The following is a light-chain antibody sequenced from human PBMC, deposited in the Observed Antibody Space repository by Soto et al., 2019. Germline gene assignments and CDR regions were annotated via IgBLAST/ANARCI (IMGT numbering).Light chain of an antibody. V-gene: IGKV3-20*01. CDR1: QSVSNNY. CDR3: QLYDSSSWT. CDR2: GAS. Sequence: EIVLPQSPGTMSLSPGESATLSCRASQSVSNNYLAWYQQKPGQATRLLIYGASSRATGFPDRFSGSGSGTDFTLTISSLETEDFAVYYCQLYDSSSWTFGQGTKVDIK. J-gene: IGKJ1*01.